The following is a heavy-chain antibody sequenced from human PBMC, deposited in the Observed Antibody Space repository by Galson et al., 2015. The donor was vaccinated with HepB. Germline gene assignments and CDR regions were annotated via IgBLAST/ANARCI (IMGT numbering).Heavy chain of an antibody. Sequence: SETLSLTCPVYGGSFSGYYWSWIRQPPGKGLEWIGEINHSGSTNYNPSLKSRVTISVDTSKNQFSLKLSSVTAADTAVYYCARDYGDYESQYYFDYWGQGTLVTVSS. D-gene: IGHD4-17*01. V-gene: IGHV4-34*01. CDR2: INHSGST. CDR1: GGSFSGYY. J-gene: IGHJ4*02. CDR3: ARDYGDYESQYYFDY.